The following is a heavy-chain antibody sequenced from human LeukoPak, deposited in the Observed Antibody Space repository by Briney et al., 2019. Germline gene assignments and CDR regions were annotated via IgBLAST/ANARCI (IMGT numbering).Heavy chain of an antibody. J-gene: IGHJ6*02. CDR3: ARDTDIVVVPAAFYYYYGMDV. CDR1: GGSISSYY. Sequence: SETLSLTCTVSGGSISSYYWSWIRQPAGKGLESIGRIYTSGSTNYNPSLKSRVTMSVDTSKNQFSLKLSSVTAADTAVYYCARDTDIVVVPAAFYYYYGMDVWGQGTTVTVSS. D-gene: IGHD2-2*01. V-gene: IGHV4-4*07. CDR2: IYTSGST.